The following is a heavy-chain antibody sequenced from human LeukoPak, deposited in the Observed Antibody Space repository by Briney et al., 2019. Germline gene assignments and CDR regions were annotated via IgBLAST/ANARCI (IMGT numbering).Heavy chain of an antibody. CDR1: GYSFTNYW. V-gene: IGHV5-51*01. CDR3: ARGGSGWYFDY. Sequence: GESLKISCKGSGYSFTNYWIGWVRQMPGKGLEYMGLIYTVDSDTKYSPSFQGQVTISVDKSIKTAYLQWTSLKVSDTGMYYCARGGSGWYFDYWGHGSLVTVS. J-gene: IGHJ4*01. CDR2: IYTVDSDT. D-gene: IGHD6-19*01.